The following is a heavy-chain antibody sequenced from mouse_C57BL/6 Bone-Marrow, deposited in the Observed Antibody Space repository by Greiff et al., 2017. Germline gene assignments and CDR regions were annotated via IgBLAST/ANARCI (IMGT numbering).Heavy chain of an antibody. D-gene: IGHD1-1*01. CDR3: ARESLYYYGPFDY. CDR1: GYTFTSYW. CDR2: IDPSDSYT. J-gene: IGHJ2*01. V-gene: IGHV1-69*01. Sequence: QVQLQQPGAELVMPGASVKLSCKASGYTFTSYWMHWVKQRPGQGLEWIGEIDPSDSYTNYNQKFKGKSTLTVDKSSSTAYMQLSSLTSEDSAVYYCARESLYYYGPFDYWGQGTTLTVSS.